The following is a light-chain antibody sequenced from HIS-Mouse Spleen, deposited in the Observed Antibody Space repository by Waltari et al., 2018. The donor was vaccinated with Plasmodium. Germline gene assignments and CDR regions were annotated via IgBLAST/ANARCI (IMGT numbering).Light chain of an antibody. CDR2: DAS. J-gene: IGKJ2*01. CDR1: QDISNY. Sequence: DIQMTQSPSSLSASVGDRVTITCQASQDISNYLNWYQQKPGKAPKLLIYDASNLETGFPSMFSGSGSGTDFTFTISSLQPEDIATYYCQQYDNLPYTFGHGTKLEIK. CDR3: QQYDNLPYT. V-gene: IGKV1-33*01.